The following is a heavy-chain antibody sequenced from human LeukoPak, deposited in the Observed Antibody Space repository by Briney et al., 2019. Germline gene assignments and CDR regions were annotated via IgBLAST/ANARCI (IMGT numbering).Heavy chain of an antibody. J-gene: IGHJ4*02. CDR2: INPSGGST. V-gene: IGHV1-46*01. Sequence: RRASVKVSCKASGYTFTSYYMHWVRQAPGQGLEWMGIINPSGGSTSYAQKFQGRATMTRDMSTSTVYMELSSLRSEDTAVYYCARAIRPPSYYDILTGYYSFNPAPGGDYWGQGTLVTVSS. D-gene: IGHD3-9*01. CDR1: GYTFTSYY. CDR3: ARAIRPPSYYDILTGYYSFNPAPGGDY.